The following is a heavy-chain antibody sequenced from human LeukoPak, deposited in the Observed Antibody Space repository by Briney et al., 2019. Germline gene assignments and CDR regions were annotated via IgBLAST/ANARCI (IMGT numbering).Heavy chain of an antibody. V-gene: IGHV3-23*01. D-gene: IGHD6-13*01. CDR1: GFTFSDYN. CDR3: AKLPYSSNWLNWFDP. Sequence: GGSLRLSCAASGFTFSDYNMRWIRQAPGKGLEWVSAISGSGGSTYYADSVKGRFTISRDNSKNTLYLQMNSLRAEDTAVYYCAKLPYSSNWLNWFDPWGQGTLVTVSS. J-gene: IGHJ5*02. CDR2: ISGSGGST.